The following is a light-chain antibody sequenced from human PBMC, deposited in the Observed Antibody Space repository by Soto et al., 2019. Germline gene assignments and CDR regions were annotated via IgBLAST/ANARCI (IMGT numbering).Light chain of an antibody. Sequence: EIVMTQSPDTLSVSPGERATLSCRASQSVSSNLAWYHQKPGQAPRLLIYGASTRATGIPARFSGSGSGTEFTLTISSLQSEDFAVYYCQQYNNWPFTFGPGTKVDIK. CDR2: GAS. V-gene: IGKV3-15*01. CDR1: QSVSSN. J-gene: IGKJ3*01. CDR3: QQYNNWPFT.